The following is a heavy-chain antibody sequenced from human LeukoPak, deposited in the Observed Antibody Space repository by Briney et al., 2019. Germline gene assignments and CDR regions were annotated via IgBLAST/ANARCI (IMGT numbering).Heavy chain of an antibody. D-gene: IGHD2-21*02. J-gene: IGHJ4*02. Sequence: GGSLRPSGAASAFTFSTFAISWGRQAPGKGLEWVSTITRSGAAKYYADSVKGRFTISRHNPKNTLYLQTDSLSAEDTALYYCAKDHSSCAGRDCLLFDNWGQGTLVTVP. CDR3: AKDHSSCAGRDCLLFDN. CDR2: ITRSGAAK. V-gene: IGHV3-23*01. CDR1: AFTFSTFA.